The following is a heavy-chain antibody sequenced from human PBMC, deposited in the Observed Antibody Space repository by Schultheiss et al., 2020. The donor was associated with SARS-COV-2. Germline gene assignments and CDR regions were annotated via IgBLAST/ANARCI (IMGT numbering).Heavy chain of an antibody. J-gene: IGHJ4*02. CDR1: GGSFSGYY. CDR3: ARRNLITFGGVPLN. CDR2: IYNSGST. D-gene: IGHD3-16*01. Sequence: SQTLSLTCAVYGGSFSGYYWSWIRQPPGKGLEWMGSIYNSGSTYYNPSLKSRVSISADTSKNQFYLNLNSVTAADTAVYYCARRNLITFGGVPLNWGQGILVTVSS. V-gene: IGHV4-34*01.